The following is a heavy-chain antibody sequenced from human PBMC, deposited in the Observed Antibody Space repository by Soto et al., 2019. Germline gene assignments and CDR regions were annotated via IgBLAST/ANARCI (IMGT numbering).Heavy chain of an antibody. D-gene: IGHD6-19*01. Sequence: QVQLQESGPGLVKPSGTLSLTCAVSGGSISSSNWWSWVRQPPGKGLEWIGAIYYSGSTNYNPSLQSRVTISGDKSKNQFSLKLSSVTAADTAVYYCARVAVAGTRVDYWGQGTLVTVSS. V-gene: IGHV4-4*02. J-gene: IGHJ4*02. CDR2: IYYSGST. CDR1: GGSISSSNW. CDR3: ARVAVAGTRVDY.